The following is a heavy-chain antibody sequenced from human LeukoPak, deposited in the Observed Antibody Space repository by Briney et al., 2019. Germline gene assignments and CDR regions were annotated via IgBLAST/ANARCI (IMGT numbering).Heavy chain of an antibody. CDR1: GYTFTGYY. CDR2: INPNSGGT. Sequence: ASVKVSCKASGYTFTGYYMHWVRQAPGQGLEWMGWINPNSGGTSYAQKFQGRVTMTRNTSISTAYMELSSLRSEDTAVYYCARGRRVGYWGQGTLVTVSS. D-gene: IGHD1-26*01. J-gene: IGHJ4*02. V-gene: IGHV1-2*02. CDR3: ARGRRVGY.